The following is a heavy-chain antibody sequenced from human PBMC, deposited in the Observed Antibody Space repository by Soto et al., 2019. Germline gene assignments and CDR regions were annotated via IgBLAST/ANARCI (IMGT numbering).Heavy chain of an antibody. D-gene: IGHD5-12*01. V-gene: IGHV1-69*06. CDR3: ARALDGYNYFDY. Sequence: ASVKVSCKASGGTFSSYAISWVRQAPGQGLEWMGGIIPIFGTANYAQKFQGRVTITADKSTSTAYMELSSLRSEDTAVYYCARALDGYNYFDYWGQGTLVTVSS. CDR1: GGTFSSYA. CDR2: IIPIFGTA. J-gene: IGHJ4*02.